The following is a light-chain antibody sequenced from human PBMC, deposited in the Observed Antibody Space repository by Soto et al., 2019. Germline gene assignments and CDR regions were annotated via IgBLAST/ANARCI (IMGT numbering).Light chain of an antibody. CDR3: QQYGYSFRA. Sequence: EILLTQSPGTLSLSPGERAILSCRASQSVSSSYLSWYQLKPVQAPRLLIYGASSRATGIPDRFSGSGSGTDFTLTISRLEPEDFAVYYCQQYGYSFRAFGQGTKVEL. J-gene: IGKJ1*01. CDR2: GAS. V-gene: IGKV3-20*01. CDR1: QSVSSSY.